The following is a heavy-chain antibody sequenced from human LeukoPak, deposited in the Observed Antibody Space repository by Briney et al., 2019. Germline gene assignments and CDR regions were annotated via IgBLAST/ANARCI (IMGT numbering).Heavy chain of an antibody. V-gene: IGHV1-2*02. CDR1: GYTFTGYY. Sequence: ASVKVSCKASGYTFTGYYMHWVRQAPGQGLEWMGWINPNSGGTNYAQKFQGRVTMTRDTSISTAYMELSRLRSDDTAVYYCARIFPSFWSGYSDFDYWGQGTLVTVSS. CDR3: ARIFPSFWSGYSDFDY. D-gene: IGHD3-3*01. CDR2: INPNSGGT. J-gene: IGHJ4*02.